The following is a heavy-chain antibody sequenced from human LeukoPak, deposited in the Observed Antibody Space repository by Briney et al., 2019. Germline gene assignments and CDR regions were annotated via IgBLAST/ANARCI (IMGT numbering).Heavy chain of an antibody. D-gene: IGHD4-17*01. CDR1: GYSFSNYW. J-gene: IGHJ4*02. Sequence: GESLKISCKGSGYSFSNYWIGWVRQMPGKGLEWMGIIYPGDSDTRYSPSFQGQVTISVDESINTAYLQWSSLESSDTAMYYCARQYGRPFDYWGQGTLVTVSS. CDR2: IYPGDSDT. CDR3: ARQYGRPFDY. V-gene: IGHV5-51*01.